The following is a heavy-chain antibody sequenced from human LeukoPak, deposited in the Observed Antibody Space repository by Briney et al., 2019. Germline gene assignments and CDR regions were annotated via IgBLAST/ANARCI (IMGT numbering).Heavy chain of an antibody. V-gene: IGHV4-34*01. Sequence: PSETLSLTCAVYGGSFSGYYWSWIRQPPGKGLEWIGEINHSGSTNCNPSLKSRVTISVDTSKNQFSLKLSSVTAADTAVYYCARGISAAATFDYWGQGTLVTVSS. D-gene: IGHD2-15*01. CDR1: GGSFSGYY. J-gene: IGHJ4*02. CDR3: ARGISAAATFDY. CDR2: INHSGST.